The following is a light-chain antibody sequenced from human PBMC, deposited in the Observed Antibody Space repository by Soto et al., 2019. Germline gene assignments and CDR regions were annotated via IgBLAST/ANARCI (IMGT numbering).Light chain of an antibody. V-gene: IGLV1-47*01. CDR1: SSNIGSNY. CDR3: AAGDDSLSGVV. J-gene: IGLJ2*01. Sequence: QSALTQPPSASGTPGQRVTISCSGSSSNIGSNYVYWYQQLPGTAPKLLIYRNNQRPSGVPDRFSSSKSGTSASLAISWLGSGDEAVFYCAAGDDSLSGVVFGGGTQLPV. CDR2: RNN.